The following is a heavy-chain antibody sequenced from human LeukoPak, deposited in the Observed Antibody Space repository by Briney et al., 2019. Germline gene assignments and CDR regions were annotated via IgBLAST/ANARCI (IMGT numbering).Heavy chain of an antibody. V-gene: IGHV1-69*13. CDR2: IIPIFGTA. J-gene: IGHJ6*02. D-gene: IGHD3-9*01. CDR3: ARVSFLVRATLPGMDV. CDR1: GGTFSSYA. Sequence: SVKVSCKASGGTFSSYAISWVRQAPGQGLEWMGGIIPIFGTANYAQKFQGRVTITADESTSTAYMELSSLRSEDTAVYYCARVSFLVRATLPGMDVWGQGTTVTVSS.